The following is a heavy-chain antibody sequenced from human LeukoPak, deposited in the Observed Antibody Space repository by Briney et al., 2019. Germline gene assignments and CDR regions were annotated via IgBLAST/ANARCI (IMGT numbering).Heavy chain of an antibody. CDR2: ISSSGSIT. CDR1: GFTLSSHN. V-gene: IGHV3-48*01. J-gene: IGHJ3*02. CDR3: ARDQWELGDAFDI. D-gene: IGHD1-26*01. Sequence: GGSLRLSCVASGFTLSSHNINWVRQAPGKGLEWVSHISSSGSITYYGDSVKGRITISRDNAKNSVSLYMNSLRAEDTAVYYCARDQWELGDAFDIWGQGTMVTVSS.